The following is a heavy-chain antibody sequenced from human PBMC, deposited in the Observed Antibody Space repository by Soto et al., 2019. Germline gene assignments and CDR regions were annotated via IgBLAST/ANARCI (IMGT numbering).Heavy chain of an antibody. D-gene: IGHD2-8*01. V-gene: IGHV3-33*01. Sequence: QVQLVESGGGVVQPGRSLRLSCAASGFTFSSYGMHWVRQAPGKGLEWVAVIWYDGSNKYYADSVKGRFTLSRDNSKNTMYLQMNSLRAEDTAVYYCAREQVYANWFDPWGQGTLVTVSS. CDR1: GFTFSSYG. CDR2: IWYDGSNK. J-gene: IGHJ5*02. CDR3: AREQVYANWFDP.